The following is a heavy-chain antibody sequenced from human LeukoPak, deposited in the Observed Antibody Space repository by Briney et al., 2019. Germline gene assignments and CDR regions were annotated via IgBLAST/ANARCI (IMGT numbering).Heavy chain of an antibody. J-gene: IGHJ4*02. D-gene: IGHD6-19*01. V-gene: IGHV6-1*01. CDR3: AREVAVAGPQDY. CDR2: TYYRSQWYN. CDR1: GNSVSSNSAA. Sequence: SQTLSLTCAISGNSVSSNSAAWNWIRQSPSRGLEWLGRTYYRSQWYNDYGKSVKSRITIIPDTSKNQFSLQLKSVTPEDTAVYFCAREVAVAGPQDYWGQGTLVTVSS.